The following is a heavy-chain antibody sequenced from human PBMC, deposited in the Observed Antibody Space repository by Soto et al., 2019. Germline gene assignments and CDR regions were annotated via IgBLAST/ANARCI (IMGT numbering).Heavy chain of an antibody. V-gene: IGHV1-69*12. CDR2: IISLLGTP. Sequence: QVQLVQSGDEVKKPGSSVKVSCKASGDTFTNHVFNWVRQAPGQGLEWMGGIISLLGTPNYSRRFQGRVTITADESTATSYMELSSLRSDDTALYYWARYLCSGYDRGDYWGQGTLVTGS. CDR1: GDTFTNHV. CDR3: ARYLCSGYDRGDY. D-gene: IGHD3-22*01. J-gene: IGHJ4*02.